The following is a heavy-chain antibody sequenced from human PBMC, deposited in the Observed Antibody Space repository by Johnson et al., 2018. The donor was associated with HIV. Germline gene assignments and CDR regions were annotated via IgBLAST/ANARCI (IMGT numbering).Heavy chain of an antibody. CDR2: INSDGSST. V-gene: IGHV3-74*02. J-gene: IGHJ3*02. CDR1: GFTYSRYW. CDR3: ARGKKQWLDEDAFDI. Sequence: VQLVESGGGVVRPGGSLRLSCAASGFTYSRYWMSWVRQAPGKGLEWVSRINSDGSSTSYADSVKGRFTISRDNAKNTLYLQMNSLRAEDTAVYYCARGKKQWLDEDAFDIWGQGTMVTVSS. D-gene: IGHD6-19*01.